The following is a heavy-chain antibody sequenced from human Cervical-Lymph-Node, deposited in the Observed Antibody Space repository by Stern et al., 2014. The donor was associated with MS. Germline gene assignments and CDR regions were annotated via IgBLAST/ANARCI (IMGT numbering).Heavy chain of an antibody. Sequence: EVQLVESGAEVKKPGESLKISCKGSGYNFASYWIGWVRQVPGKGLEWMGIIYPDDSDARYTPSFKGQVTMSADKSIGTAYLQWSSLKASDTAFYFCARKGTYGLDYLGQGALVTVSS. CDR1: GYNFASYW. CDR3: ARKGTYGLDY. J-gene: IGHJ4*02. CDR2: IYPDDSDA. V-gene: IGHV5-51*01. D-gene: IGHD3-10*01.